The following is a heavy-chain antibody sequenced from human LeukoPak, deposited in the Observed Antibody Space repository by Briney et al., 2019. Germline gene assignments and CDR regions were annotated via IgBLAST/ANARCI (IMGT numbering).Heavy chain of an antibody. CDR1: GFTVSSNY. Sequence: PGGSLRLSCAASGFTVSSNYMSWVRQAPGKGLEWVSVLYSDGTTYYADSVKGRFTISRDNSRNTLYLQMNNLRAEDTAVYYCARAAYDSNGFTANHDYWGRGTLVTVSS. D-gene: IGHD5-18*01. CDR2: LYSDGTT. J-gene: IGHJ4*02. V-gene: IGHV3-53*01. CDR3: ARAAYDSNGFTANHDY.